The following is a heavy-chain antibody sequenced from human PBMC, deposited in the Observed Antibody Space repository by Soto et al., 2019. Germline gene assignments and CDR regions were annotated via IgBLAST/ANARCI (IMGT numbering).Heavy chain of an antibody. D-gene: IGHD6-6*01. J-gene: IGHJ6*02. CDR2: ISPGDSDT. CDR3: ARTRSFTLGFYYDGMDV. CDR1: GYSFASYW. Sequence: GESLKISCQGSGYSFASYWIGWVRQMPGKDLEWMGIISPGDSDTRYSPSCQGQVTIAADKSLRTDYLQWTSLKASDTALYYCARTRSFTLGFYYDGMDVWGQGTTVTVSS. V-gene: IGHV5-51*01.